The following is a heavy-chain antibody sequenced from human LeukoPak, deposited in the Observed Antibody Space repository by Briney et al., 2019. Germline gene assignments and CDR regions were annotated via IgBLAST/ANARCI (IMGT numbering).Heavy chain of an antibody. V-gene: IGHV4-39*07. CDR1: GVSIRSSYYY. Sequence: SETLSLTCTVSGVSIRSSYYYWGWIRQPPGKGLEWIGSIYDSGSTYYNPSLKSRVTISVDTSKNQFSLKLSSVTAADTAVYYCARDFLVPVPVHSNPDRGYYYYYGMDVWGQGTTVTVPS. J-gene: IGHJ6*02. CDR3: ARDFLVPVPVHSNPDRGYYYYYGMDV. D-gene: IGHD4-4*01. CDR2: IYDSGST.